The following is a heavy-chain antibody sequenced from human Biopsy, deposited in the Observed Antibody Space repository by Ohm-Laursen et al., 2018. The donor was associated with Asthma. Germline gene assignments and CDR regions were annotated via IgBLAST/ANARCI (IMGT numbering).Heavy chain of an antibody. D-gene: IGHD5-12*01. J-gene: IGHJ5*02. CDR2: ILSDGGEP. Sequence: SLRLSCAASGFSFGSYGMHWVRQAPGKGLEWVAFILSDGGEPSYADSVKGRFSISRDNSKSTVYLQMNSLRAGDTAVYYCASESYLRGFGHTLDLWGQGTQVTFS. CDR1: GFSFGSYG. V-gene: IGHV3-33*08. CDR3: ASESYLRGFGHTLDL.